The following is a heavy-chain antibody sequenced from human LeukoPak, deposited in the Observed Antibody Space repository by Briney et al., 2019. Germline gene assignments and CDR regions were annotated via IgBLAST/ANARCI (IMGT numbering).Heavy chain of an antibody. CDR1: GGSFSGYY. CDR2: INHSGST. D-gene: IGHD6-13*01. Sequence: KTSETLSLTCAVYGGSFSGYYWSWIRQPPGKGLEWIGEINHSGSTNYNPSLKSRVTISVDTSKNQFSLKLSSVTAADTAVYYCARHRSYSSSWYWGKYYFDYWGQGTLVTVSS. J-gene: IGHJ4*02. CDR3: ARHRSYSSSWYWGKYYFDY. V-gene: IGHV4-34*01.